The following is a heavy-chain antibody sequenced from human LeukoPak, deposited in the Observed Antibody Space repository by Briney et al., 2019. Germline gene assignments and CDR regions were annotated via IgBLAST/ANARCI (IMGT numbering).Heavy chain of an antibody. V-gene: IGHV4-30-2*03. CDR2: IYHSGRT. J-gene: IGHJ4*02. CDR1: GGSISSGGYS. CDR3: ARHPSVLLWFGDFKGDVYYFDY. D-gene: IGHD3-10*01. Sequence: PSETLSLTCAVSGGSISSGGYSWSWIRQPPGKGLEWIGSIYHSGRTFYNPSLKSRVTISVDTSKNQFSLKLSSVTAADTAVYYCARHPSVLLWFGDFKGDVYYFDYWGQGTLVTVSS.